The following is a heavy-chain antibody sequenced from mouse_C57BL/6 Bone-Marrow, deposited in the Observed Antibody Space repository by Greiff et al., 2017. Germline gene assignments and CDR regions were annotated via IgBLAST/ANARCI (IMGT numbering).Heavy chain of an antibody. CDR2: IHPNSGST. CDR1: GYTFTSYW. V-gene: IGHV1-64*01. CDR3: ARSEGYYYFDY. Sequence: QVQLQQPGAELVKPGASVKLSCKASGYTFTSYWMHWVKQRPGQGLEWIGMIHPNSGSTNYNEKFKSKATLTVDKSSSTAYMQLSSLTSEDSAVYYCARSEGYYYFDYWGQGTTLTVSS. J-gene: IGHJ2*01. D-gene: IGHD2-3*01.